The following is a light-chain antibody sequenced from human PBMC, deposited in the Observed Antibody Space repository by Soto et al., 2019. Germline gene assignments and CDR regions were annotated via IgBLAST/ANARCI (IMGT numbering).Light chain of an antibody. Sequence: QSALTQPPSASGSPGQSVTISCTGTSSDVGGYNSVSWYQQHPGKVPRLMIYEVSKRPSGVPDRFSGSKSVNTASLTVSGLQAEDEAVYYCSSYAGSNNLVFGGGTKVTVL. CDR3: SSYAGSNNLV. J-gene: IGLJ2*01. CDR2: EVS. V-gene: IGLV2-8*01. CDR1: SSDVGGYNS.